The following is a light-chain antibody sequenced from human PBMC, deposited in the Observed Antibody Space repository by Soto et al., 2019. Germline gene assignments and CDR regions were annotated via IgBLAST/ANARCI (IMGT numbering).Light chain of an antibody. CDR2: AAS. V-gene: IGKV1-27*01. CDR1: QGFSNY. CDR3: QKYNSAPWT. Sequence: DIQMTQSPSSLSASVGDRVTITCRASQGFSNYLAWYQQKPGKVPKLLIYAASTLQSGVPSRFSGSGSGTDFTLTISSRQPEDVATDYCQKYNSAPWTFGQGTKVEIK. J-gene: IGKJ1*01.